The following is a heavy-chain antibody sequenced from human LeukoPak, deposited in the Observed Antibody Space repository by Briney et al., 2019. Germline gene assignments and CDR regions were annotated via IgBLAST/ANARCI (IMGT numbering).Heavy chain of an antibody. CDR3: AREDSTRSGVRELDY. CDR2: IGAGFDT. V-gene: IGHV3-13*01. CDR1: GFTFSTYD. J-gene: IGHJ4*02. D-gene: IGHD3-10*01. Sequence: HPGGSLRLSCAASGFTFSTYDFHWVRQVTGKGLQWVSAIGAGFDTYYQDSVRGRFTISRENAKNSLYLQMSSLTVGDTAVYYCAREDSTRSGVRELDYWGQGILVTVSS.